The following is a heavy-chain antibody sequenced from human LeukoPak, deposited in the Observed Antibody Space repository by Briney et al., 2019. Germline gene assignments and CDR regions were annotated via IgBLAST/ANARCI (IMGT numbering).Heavy chain of an antibody. V-gene: IGHV1-18*01. CDR1: GYTFTSYG. J-gene: IGHJ4*02. CDR3: ARAYYYDSSGYYYDY. CDR2: ISAYNGNT. Sequence: ASVKVSCKASGYTFTSYGISWVRQAPGQGLEWMGWISAYNGNTNYAQKLQGRVTMTTDTSTSTAYMELSRLRSDDTAVYYCARAYYYDSSGYYYDYWGQGTLVTVSS. D-gene: IGHD3-22*01.